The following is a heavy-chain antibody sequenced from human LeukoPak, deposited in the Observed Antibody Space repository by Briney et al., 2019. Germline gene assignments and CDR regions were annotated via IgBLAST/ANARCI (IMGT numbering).Heavy chain of an antibody. V-gene: IGHV4-31*03. CDR1: GGSISSGGYY. Sequence: SETLSLTCTVSGGSISSGGYYWSWIRQHPVKGLEWIGYIYYSGSTYYNPSLKSRVTISVDTSKNQFSLKLSSVTAADTAVYYCATSSGYILTVWGQGTMVTVSS. J-gene: IGHJ3*01. CDR2: IYYSGST. CDR3: ATSSGYILTV. D-gene: IGHD3-22*01.